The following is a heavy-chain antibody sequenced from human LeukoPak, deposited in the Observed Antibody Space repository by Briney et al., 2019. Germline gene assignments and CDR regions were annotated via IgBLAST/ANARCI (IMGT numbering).Heavy chain of an antibody. J-gene: IGHJ4*02. CDR3: ASVSIDSSTWYVNY. Sequence: ASETLSLTCTVSGGSINTYYWSWIRQPPGKGLEWIGYIFYSGSTNYNPSLESRVTISVDTSKNQFSLKLSSVTAADTAVYYCASVSIDSSTWYVNYWGQGTLVTVSS. CDR1: GGSINTYY. V-gene: IGHV4-59*12. CDR2: IFYSGST. D-gene: IGHD6-13*01.